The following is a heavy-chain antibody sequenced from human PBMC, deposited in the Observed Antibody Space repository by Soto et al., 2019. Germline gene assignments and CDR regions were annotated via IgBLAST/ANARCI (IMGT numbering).Heavy chain of an antibody. V-gene: IGHV3-23*01. CDR2: ISGNSGKT. CDR3: AKLGFVLMELYYFHQ. D-gene: IGHD2-8*01. CDR1: GFTFSSYA. J-gene: IGHJ4*01. Sequence: EVQLLESGGGLVQPGGSLRLSCTASGFTFSSYAMSWVRQAPGKELEWVSTISGNSGKTNYAESVKGRFSISRDNSKNPLHLQLDSLRAEDTAVYFCAKLGFVLMELYYFHQWGHGTLVTVSS.